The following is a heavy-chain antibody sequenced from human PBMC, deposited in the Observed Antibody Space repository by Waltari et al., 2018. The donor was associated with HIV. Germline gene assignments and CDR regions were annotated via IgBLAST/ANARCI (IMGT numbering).Heavy chain of an antibody. V-gene: IGHV5-51*01. CDR2: IFPDDSDT. D-gene: IGHD3-22*01. CDR1: GYIFAKFW. J-gene: IGHJ4*02. CDR3: ARPGPNYSSEGSGYYLGY. Sequence: VLLVQSGPEVRKPGESLKISCQGSGYIFAKFWIGWLRQMPGKGLEWMGTIFPDDSDTTYSPSFEGQVTIAVDKSLNTAYLQWKSLQASDSGIYYCARPGPNYSSEGSGYYLGYWGQGTPVIVSS.